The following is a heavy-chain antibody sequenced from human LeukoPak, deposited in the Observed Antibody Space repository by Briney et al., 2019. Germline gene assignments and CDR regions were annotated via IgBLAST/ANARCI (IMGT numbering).Heavy chain of an antibody. D-gene: IGHD2/OR15-2a*01. CDR2: ISYDGSNE. V-gene: IGHV3-30*03. J-gene: IGHJ4*02. Sequence: GGSLRLSCAASGFTFSTYGMHWVRQAPGKGLEWVAVISYDGSNEYFVDSVKGRFTISRDNSRNILFLQMNSLRPEDTAVYYCARDLGVGAYLLFDYLSSGLDSWGQGTLVTVSS. CDR1: GFTFSTYG. CDR3: ARDLGVGAYLLFDYLSSGLDS.